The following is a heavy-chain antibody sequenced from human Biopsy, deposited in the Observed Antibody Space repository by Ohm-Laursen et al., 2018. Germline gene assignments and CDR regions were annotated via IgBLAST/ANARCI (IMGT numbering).Heavy chain of an antibody. CDR2: ISTYNGNT. CDR1: GYLFINYG. Sequence: EASVKVSCKASGYLFINYGISWVRQAPGQGLEWLGWISTYNGNTNYAQKFRGRVTMTTDKPTSTAYVELRSLRSDDTAVYYCARTVDTVVVTPSDHWGQGTLVTVSS. CDR3: ARTVDTVVVTPSDH. V-gene: IGHV1-18*01. J-gene: IGHJ4*02. D-gene: IGHD5-18*01.